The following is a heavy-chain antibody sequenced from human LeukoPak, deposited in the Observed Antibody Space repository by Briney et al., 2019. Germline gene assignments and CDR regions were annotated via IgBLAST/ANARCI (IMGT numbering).Heavy chain of an antibody. CDR1: GFIVSDNY. CDR3: ARYHYDGSGYPYYFDQ. CDR2: IYSGGST. J-gene: IGHJ4*02. Sequence: GGSLRLSCAASGFIVSDNYMGWVRQAPGQGLEWVSVIYSGGSTYYADSVKGRFTISRDNSKNTVFLQLNSLRAEDTAVYYCARYHYDGSGYPYYFDQWGQGTLVTVSS. V-gene: IGHV3-53*01. D-gene: IGHD3-22*01.